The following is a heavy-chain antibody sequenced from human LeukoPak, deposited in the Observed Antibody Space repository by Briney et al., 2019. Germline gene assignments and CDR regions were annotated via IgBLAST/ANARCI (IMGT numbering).Heavy chain of an antibody. CDR1: GGSISSYY. V-gene: IGHV4-59*08. CDR3: ARHDERDGYNLY. J-gene: IGHJ4*02. CDR2: IYYSGST. D-gene: IGHD5-24*01. Sequence: SETLSLTCTVSGGSISSYYWSWIRQPPGKGLEWIGYIYYSGSTNYNPSLKSRVTISVDTSKNQFSLKLSSVTAADTAAYYCARHDERDGYNLYWGQGTLVTVSS.